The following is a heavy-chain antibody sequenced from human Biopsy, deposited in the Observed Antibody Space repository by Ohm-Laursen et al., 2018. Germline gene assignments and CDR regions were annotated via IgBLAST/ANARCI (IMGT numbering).Heavy chain of an antibody. CDR3: ARPSGGVSTIGFDP. CDR2: INPHTGVT. Sequence: SVKVSCKASGYDFLDFHIHWVRQVPGQGLEWIGHINPHTGVTKYAQKFLDRITMTGDTSISTAYMDLSRLTSADTGIYYCARPSGGVSTIGFDPWGQGTLVIVTS. D-gene: IGHD5/OR15-5a*01. V-gene: IGHV1-2*05. J-gene: IGHJ5*02. CDR1: GYDFLDFH.